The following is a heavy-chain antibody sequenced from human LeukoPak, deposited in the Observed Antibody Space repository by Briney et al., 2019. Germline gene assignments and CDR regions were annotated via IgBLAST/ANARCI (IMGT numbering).Heavy chain of an antibody. D-gene: IGHD4-11*01. CDR1: GYNFIDFG. V-gene: IGHV1-18*01. CDR3: ARDLYYSNSLYHFDY. Sequence: ASVKVSCKASGYNFIDFGIVWVRQAPGQGLEWMGWISAYNGNTDFAQKFLGRVSMTTDTSASTVYMELTGLTSDDTAIYYCARDLYYSNSLYHFDYWGQGTLVTVSS. J-gene: IGHJ4*02. CDR2: ISAYNGNT.